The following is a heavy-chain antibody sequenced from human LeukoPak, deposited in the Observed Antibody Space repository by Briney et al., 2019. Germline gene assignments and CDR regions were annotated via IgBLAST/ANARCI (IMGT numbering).Heavy chain of an antibody. D-gene: IGHD2-2*01. V-gene: IGHV1-69*13. J-gene: IGHJ6*02. CDR3: ARDSDRYSSTSPYYGMDV. CDR2: IIPIFGTA. Sequence: SVKVSCKASGGTFSSYAISWVRQAPGQGLEWMGGIIPIFGTANYARKFQGRVTITADESTSTAYMELSSLRSEDTAVYYCARDSDRYSSTSPYYGMDVWGQGTTVTVSS. CDR1: GGTFSSYA.